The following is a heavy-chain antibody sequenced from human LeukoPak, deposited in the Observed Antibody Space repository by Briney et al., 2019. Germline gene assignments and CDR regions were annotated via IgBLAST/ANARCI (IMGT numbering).Heavy chain of an antibody. CDR3: ARDRNDFWSGYNAFDI. CDR2: IKQDGSEK. D-gene: IGHD3-3*01. J-gene: IGHJ3*02. Sequence: GGSLRLSCAASGFTFSNYWMSWVRQAPGKGLEWVANIKQDGSEKYYVDSVKGRLTISRDNAKNSLYLQMNSLRAEDTAVYYCARDRNDFWSGYNAFDIWGQGTMVTVSS. V-gene: IGHV3-7*01. CDR1: GFTFSNYW.